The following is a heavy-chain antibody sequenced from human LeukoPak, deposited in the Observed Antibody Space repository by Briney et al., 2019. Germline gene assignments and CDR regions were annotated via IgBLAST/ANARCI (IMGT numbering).Heavy chain of an antibody. Sequence: ASVKVSCKASGYTFTSYAMHWVRQAPGQRLEWMGWINAGNGNTKYSQEFQGRVTITRDTSVSTAYMELSSLRSEDMAVYYCARESYSSGDYYFDYWGQGTLVTVSS. CDR1: GYTFTSYA. V-gene: IGHV1-3*03. CDR2: INAGNGNT. D-gene: IGHD6-19*01. CDR3: ARESYSSGDYYFDY. J-gene: IGHJ4*02.